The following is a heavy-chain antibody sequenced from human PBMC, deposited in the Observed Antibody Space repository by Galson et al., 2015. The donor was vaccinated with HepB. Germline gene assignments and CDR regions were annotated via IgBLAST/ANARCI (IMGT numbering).Heavy chain of an antibody. CDR3: ARDRNAYVSGKYYIPPDY. CDR2: IWYDGSNQ. J-gene: IGHJ4*02. D-gene: IGHD3-10*01. CDR1: GFTFSNYG. Sequence: SLRLSCAASGFTFSNYGMHWVRQAPGKGLEWLAVIWYDGSNQYYADSVKGRFTISRDNSKSTLYLQMNHLRPEDTAIYYCARDRNAYVSGKYYIPPDYWGQGTLITVSS. V-gene: IGHV3-33*01.